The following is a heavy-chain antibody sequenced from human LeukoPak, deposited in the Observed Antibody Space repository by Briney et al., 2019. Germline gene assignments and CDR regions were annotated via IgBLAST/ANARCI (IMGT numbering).Heavy chain of an antibody. CDR2: ISYDGSTK. Sequence: GGALRLSCVAPRYTLSTYAIQCGRQAPGKGVQWVAVISYDGSTKYYGDSVYRRFIIHSDNSRNTVYLPMNSLRTEDTAVCYCARDPSAYDHWGQGTLVTVSS. V-gene: IGHV3-30-3*01. D-gene: IGHD2-21*01. CDR3: ARDPSAYDH. J-gene: IGHJ4*02. CDR1: RYTLSTYA.